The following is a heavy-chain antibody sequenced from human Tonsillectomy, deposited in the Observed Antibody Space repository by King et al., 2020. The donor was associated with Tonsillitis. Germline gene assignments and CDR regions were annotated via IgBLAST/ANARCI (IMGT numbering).Heavy chain of an antibody. J-gene: IGHJ6*02. D-gene: IGHD6-19*01. Sequence: VQLVESGGGLIQPGGSLRLSCAASGFTVSSNYMSWVRQAPGKGLEWVSVIYSGGSTYYADSVKGRFTISRDNSKNTLYLQMNSLRAEDTAVYYCARSSGIAVDDNPSYYYYGMHVWGQGTTVTVSS. CDR1: GFTVSSNY. V-gene: IGHV3-53*01. CDR2: IYSGGST. CDR3: ARSSGIAVDDNPSYYYYGMHV.